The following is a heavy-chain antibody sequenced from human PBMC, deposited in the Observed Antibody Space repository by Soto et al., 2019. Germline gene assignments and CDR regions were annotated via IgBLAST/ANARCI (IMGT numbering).Heavy chain of an antibody. D-gene: IGHD4-17*01. CDR2: IYYSGSS. CDR3: ARDWDGGDGMDV. CDR1: GGSISSYY. Sequence: PSETLSLTCTVSGGSISSYYWSCIRQPPGRGLEWIGYIYYSGSSNYNPSLNSRVTISVDTSKSQFSLKLSSVTAADTAVYYCARDWDGGDGMDVWGQGTKVTVSS. J-gene: IGHJ6*02. V-gene: IGHV4-59*01.